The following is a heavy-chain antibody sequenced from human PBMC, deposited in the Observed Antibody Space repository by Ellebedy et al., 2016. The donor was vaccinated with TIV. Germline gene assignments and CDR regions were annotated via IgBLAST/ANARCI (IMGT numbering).Heavy chain of an antibody. CDR3: ARSPGGSSGLYYFDY. CDR2: INPSGGST. Sequence: ASVKLSCKASGYTFTSYYMHWVRQAPGQGLEWMGIINPSGGSTSYAQKLQGRVTMTRDTSTSTVYMELSSLRSEDTAVYYCARSPGGSSGLYYFDYWGQGTLVTVSS. D-gene: IGHD6-19*01. J-gene: IGHJ4*02. CDR1: GYTFTSYY. V-gene: IGHV1-46*04.